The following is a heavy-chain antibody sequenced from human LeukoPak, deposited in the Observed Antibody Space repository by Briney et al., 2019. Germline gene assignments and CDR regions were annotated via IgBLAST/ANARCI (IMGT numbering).Heavy chain of an antibody. CDR1: GFIFCSCW. Sequence: GGSLRLSCAATGFIFCSCWMNWVRQAPGKGLVWVSRTNTEGSSTSYADSVKGRFTISRDNAKKTLDLQMNSLRAEDTAVYYCVREHSIAVAGNRGDFWGQGTLVTVSS. CDR2: TNTEGSST. D-gene: IGHD6-19*01. J-gene: IGHJ4*02. V-gene: IGHV3-74*01. CDR3: VREHSIAVAGNRGDF.